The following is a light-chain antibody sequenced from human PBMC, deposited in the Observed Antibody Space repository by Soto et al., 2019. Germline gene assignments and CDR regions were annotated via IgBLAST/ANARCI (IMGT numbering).Light chain of an antibody. V-gene: IGKV1-39*01. CDR3: QQSYSTPRWT. Sequence: DIQMTQSPSSLSASVGDRVTITCRASQSISSYLNWYQQKPGKAPKLLIYAASSLQSGVPSRFSGSGSGKDFTLTISSLQPEDFANYYCQQSYSTPRWTFGQGTKGDI. J-gene: IGKJ1*01. CDR1: QSISSY. CDR2: AAS.